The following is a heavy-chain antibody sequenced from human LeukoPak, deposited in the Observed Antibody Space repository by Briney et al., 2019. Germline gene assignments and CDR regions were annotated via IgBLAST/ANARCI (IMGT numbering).Heavy chain of an antibody. V-gene: IGHV3-21*01. Sequence: GGSLRLSCAASGFTFSSYSMNWVRQAPGKGLEWVSSISSSSSYIYYADSVKGRFTVSRDNAKNSLYLQMNGLRAEDTAVYYCARDLPGRDYYFDYWGQGTLVTVSS. D-gene: IGHD3-10*01. CDR1: GFTFSSYS. CDR3: ARDLPGRDYYFDY. J-gene: IGHJ4*02. CDR2: ISSSSSYI.